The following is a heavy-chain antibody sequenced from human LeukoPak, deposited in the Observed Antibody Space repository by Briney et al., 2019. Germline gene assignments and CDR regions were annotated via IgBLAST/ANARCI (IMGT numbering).Heavy chain of an antibody. D-gene: IGHD6-19*01. V-gene: IGHV3-48*03. J-gene: IGHJ4*02. Sequence: GGSLRLSCAASGFNFSSYEMNWVRQAPGKGLEWVSYISSSGSTIYYADSVKGRFTISRDKAKNSLYLQMNSLRAEDTAVYYCARVTTSSGWLYYFDYWGQGTPVTVSS. CDR1: GFNFSSYE. CDR2: ISSSGSTI. CDR3: ARVTTSSGWLYYFDY.